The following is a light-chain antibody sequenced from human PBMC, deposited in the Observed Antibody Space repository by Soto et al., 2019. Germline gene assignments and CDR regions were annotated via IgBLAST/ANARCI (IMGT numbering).Light chain of an antibody. CDR1: SSDVGGYNY. CDR2: AVS. J-gene: IGLJ2*01. V-gene: IGLV2-8*01. Sequence: QSALTQPPSASGSPGQSVTISCTGTSSDVGGYNYVSWYQQHPGKAPKLMIYAVSKRPSGVPDRFSGSKSGNTASLTVSGLQAEDEADYYCSSYAGSNNWDVVFGGGTKLTVL. CDR3: SSYAGSNNWDVV.